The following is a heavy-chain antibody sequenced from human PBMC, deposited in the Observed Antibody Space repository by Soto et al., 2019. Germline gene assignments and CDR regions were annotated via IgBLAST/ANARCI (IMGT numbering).Heavy chain of an antibody. CDR3: ASRGPHYYGSGSRVPYYYYGMDV. CDR2: IIPIFGTA. V-gene: IGHV1-69*01. Sequence: QVQLVQSGAEVKKPGSSVKVSCKASGGTFSSYAISWVRQAPGQGLEWMGGIIPIFGTANYAQKFQGRVTITADESTSTAYMELSSLRSEDTAVYYCASRGPHYYGSGSRVPYYYYGMDVWGQGTTVTVSS. D-gene: IGHD3-10*01. J-gene: IGHJ6*02. CDR1: GGTFSSYA.